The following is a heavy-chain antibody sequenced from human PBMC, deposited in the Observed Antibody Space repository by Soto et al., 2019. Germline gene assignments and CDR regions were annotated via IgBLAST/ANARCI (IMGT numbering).Heavy chain of an antibody. Sequence: ASVKVSCKASGGTFSSYAISWVRQAPGQGLEWMGGIIPIFGTANYAQKFQGRVTITADESTSTAYMELSSLRSEDTAVYYCARGYSYASLYYYGMDVWGQGTTVTVSS. V-gene: IGHV1-69*13. CDR3: ARGYSYASLYYYGMDV. D-gene: IGHD5-18*01. J-gene: IGHJ6*02. CDR2: IIPIFGTA. CDR1: GGTFSSYA.